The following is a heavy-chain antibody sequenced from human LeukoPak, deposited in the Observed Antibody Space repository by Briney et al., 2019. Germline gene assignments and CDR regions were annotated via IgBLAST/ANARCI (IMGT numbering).Heavy chain of an antibody. CDR2: ISWNSGSI. V-gene: IGHV3-9*01. CDR3: AREVMVRGVIGAFDI. CDR1: GFTFDDYA. J-gene: IGHJ3*02. D-gene: IGHD3-10*01. Sequence: GGSLRLSCAASGFTFDDYAMHWVRQAPGKGLEWVSGISWNSGSIGYADSVKGRFTISRDNAKNSLYLQMNSLRAEDTAVYYCAREVMVRGVIGAFDIWGQGTTVTVSS.